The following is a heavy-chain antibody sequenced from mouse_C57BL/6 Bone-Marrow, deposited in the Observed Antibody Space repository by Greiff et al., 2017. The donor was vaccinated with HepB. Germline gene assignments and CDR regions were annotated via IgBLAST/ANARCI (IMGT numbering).Heavy chain of an antibody. J-gene: IGHJ3*01. V-gene: IGHV1-69*01. CDR2: IDPSDSYT. Sequence: VQLQQSGAELVMPGASVKLSCKASGYTFTSYWMHWVKQRPGQGLEWIGEIDPSDSYTNYNQKFKGKSTLTVDKSSSTAYMQLSSLTSEDSAVYYCARDSSVYFAWFAYWGQGTLVTVSA. CDR1: GYTFTSYW. CDR3: ARDSSVYFAWFAY. D-gene: IGHD3-2*02.